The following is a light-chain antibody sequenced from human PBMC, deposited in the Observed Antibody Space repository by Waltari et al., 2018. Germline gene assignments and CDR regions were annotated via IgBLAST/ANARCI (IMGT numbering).Light chain of an antibody. V-gene: IGKV3D-20*02. Sequence: CRASQSVNRALSWYQQKPGKAPRLLIYYTSKRDTGVPDRFSGSGSETDYSLTISSLQPEDIAVYYCQHYVRLPATFGRGTKVEIK. J-gene: IGKJ4*02. CDR3: QHYVRLPAT. CDR1: QSVNRA. CDR2: YTS.